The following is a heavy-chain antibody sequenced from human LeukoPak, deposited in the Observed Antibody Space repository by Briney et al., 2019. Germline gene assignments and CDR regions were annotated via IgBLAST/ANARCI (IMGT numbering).Heavy chain of an antibody. CDR1: GFAPINYA. CDR2: INGGGDGT. J-gene: IGHJ4*02. Sequence: RGCLRLSWAASGFAPINYAMSWVRPPPGKWLGWVSTINGGGDGTNYADSVKGRFTISKDNSKNTLYLQMSSLRVEDTAVYYCAKGGPGSGWYAYFDYWGQGTLVTVSS. D-gene: IGHD6-19*01. V-gene: IGHV3-23*01. CDR3: AKGGPGSGWYAYFDY.